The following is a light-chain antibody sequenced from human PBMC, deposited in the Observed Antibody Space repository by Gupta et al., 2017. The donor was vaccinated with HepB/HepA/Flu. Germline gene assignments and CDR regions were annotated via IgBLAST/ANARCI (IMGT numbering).Light chain of an antibody. Sequence: IVLTQSPGTLSLSPGERATLSCRASQSVSTAYLAWYQQKPGQAPRPLIHSASSRATGVPNRFSGSGSGTDFTLTINRLEPEDFAVYYCQQYDGSSFTFGQGTKLDIK. CDR1: QSVSTAY. CDR3: QQYDGSSFT. CDR2: SAS. V-gene: IGKV3-20*01. J-gene: IGKJ2*01.